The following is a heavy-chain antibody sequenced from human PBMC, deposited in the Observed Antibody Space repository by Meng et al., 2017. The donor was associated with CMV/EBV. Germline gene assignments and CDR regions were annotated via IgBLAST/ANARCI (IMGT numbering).Heavy chain of an antibody. D-gene: IGHD3-16*01. CDR2: ISHDGSNK. J-gene: IGHJ4*02. Sequence: LVEVVGAVVQPGSSLSPAGSASGFTFSRYALHWVRQAPGKGLELVPVISHDGSNKYYADSVKGRFTISRDNSKNTLYLQMNSLRAEDTAVYYCARARPLMDYWGQGTLVTVSS. CDR1: GFTFSRYA. V-gene: IGHV3-30-3*01. CDR3: ARARPLMDY.